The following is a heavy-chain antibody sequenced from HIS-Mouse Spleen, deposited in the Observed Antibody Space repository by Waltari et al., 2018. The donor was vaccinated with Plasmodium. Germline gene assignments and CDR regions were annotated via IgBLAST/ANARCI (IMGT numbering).Heavy chain of an antibody. CDR3: ARDLAAAGHFDY. V-gene: IGHV1-2*02. J-gene: IGHJ4*02. CDR2: INPKSGGT. CDR1: GYTFTGYY. Sequence: QVQLVQSGAEVKKPGASVKVSCKASGYTFTGYYMHWVRQAPGPGLEWMGWINPKSGGTNYEQKFQGRVTMTRETSISTAYMELSRLRSDDTAVYYCARDLAAAGHFDYWGQGTLVTVSS. D-gene: IGHD6-13*01.